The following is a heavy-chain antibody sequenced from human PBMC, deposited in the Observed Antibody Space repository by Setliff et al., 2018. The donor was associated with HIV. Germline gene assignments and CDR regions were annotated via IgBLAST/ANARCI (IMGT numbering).Heavy chain of an antibody. V-gene: IGHV5-51*01. Sequence: GESLKISCKTSGYYFTTYWIAWVRQMPGKGLEWMGTIFPGDSDTRYSPSFQGQVTISADKSISTAYLQWSSLKASDSAMYYCARLLNGYNSYDYYYMDVWGKGTTVTVSS. J-gene: IGHJ6*03. D-gene: IGHD5-12*01. CDR2: IFPGDSDT. CDR3: ARLLNGYNSYDYYYMDV. CDR1: GYYFTTYW.